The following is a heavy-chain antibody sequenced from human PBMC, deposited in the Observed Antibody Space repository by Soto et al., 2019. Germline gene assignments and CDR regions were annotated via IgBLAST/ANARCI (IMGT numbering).Heavy chain of an antibody. CDR3: ARDRMATTPYCYYYGMDV. CDR1: GGSFSSYA. V-gene: IGHV1-69*12. Sequence: QVQLVQSGAEVKKPGSSVKVSCKASGGSFSSYAISWVRQAPGQGLEWMGGIIPIFGTANYAQKFQGRVTITADESTSTAYMELSSLRSEDTAVYYCARDRMATTPYCYYYGMDVWGQATTVTVSS. J-gene: IGHJ6*02. D-gene: IGHD5-12*01. CDR2: IIPIFGTA.